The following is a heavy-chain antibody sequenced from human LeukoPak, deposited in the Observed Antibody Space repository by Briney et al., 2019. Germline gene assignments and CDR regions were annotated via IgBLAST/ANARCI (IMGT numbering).Heavy chain of an antibody. CDR3: AKEGSYYGEGYYYYYMDV. J-gene: IGHJ6*03. Sequence: GRSLRLSCAASGFTFDDYAMHWVRQAPGKGLEWVSGISWNSGSIGYADSVKGRFTVSRDNAKSSLYLQMNSLRAEDTALYYCAKEGSYYGEGYYYYYMDVWGKGTTVTVSS. D-gene: IGHD1-26*01. CDR2: ISWNSGSI. V-gene: IGHV3-9*01. CDR1: GFTFDDYA.